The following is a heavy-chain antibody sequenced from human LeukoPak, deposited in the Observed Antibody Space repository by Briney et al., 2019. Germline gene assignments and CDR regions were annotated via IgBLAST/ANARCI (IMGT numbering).Heavy chain of an antibody. Sequence: AGGSLRLSCIGSGFNFRDYYMSWIRLTPGRGLEWVSYISNTASSIYYRDSVKGRFVMSRDNANNVTYLQMSNLTVDDTALYYCARRERSFDFWGQGTLVTVSS. CDR2: ISNTASSI. V-gene: IGHV3-11*01. J-gene: IGHJ4*02. CDR3: ARRERSFDF. CDR1: GFNFRDYY.